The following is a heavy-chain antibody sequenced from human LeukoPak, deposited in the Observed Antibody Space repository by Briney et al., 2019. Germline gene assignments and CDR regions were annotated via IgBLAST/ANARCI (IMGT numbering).Heavy chain of an antibody. V-gene: IGHV1-18*01. CDR3: ARYWGTGTTFSYFDY. CDR1: GYTFTSYG. CDR2: ISAYNGNT. D-gene: IGHD1-1*01. J-gene: IGHJ4*02. Sequence: ASVKVSCKASGYTFTSYGISWVRQAPGQGLEWMGWISAYNGNTNYAQKLQGRVTMTTDTSTSTAYMELRSLRSDDTAVYYCARYWGTGTTFSYFDYWGQGTLVTVSS.